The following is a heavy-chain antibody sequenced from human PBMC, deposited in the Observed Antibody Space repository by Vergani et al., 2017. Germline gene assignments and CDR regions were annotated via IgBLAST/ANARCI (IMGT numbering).Heavy chain of an antibody. D-gene: IGHD3-3*01. CDR1: GGSISSGGYS. CDR3: ARGAPVRALAIFGVVINWYFDL. CDR2: IYHSGST. V-gene: IGHV4-30-2*01. Sequence: QLQLQESGSGLVKPSQTLSLTCAVSGGSISSGGYSWSWIRQPPGKGLEWIGYIYHSGSTYYNPSLKSRVTISVDRSKNQFSLKLSSVTAADTAVYYCARGAPVRALAIFGVVINWYFDLWGRGTLVTVSS. J-gene: IGHJ2*01.